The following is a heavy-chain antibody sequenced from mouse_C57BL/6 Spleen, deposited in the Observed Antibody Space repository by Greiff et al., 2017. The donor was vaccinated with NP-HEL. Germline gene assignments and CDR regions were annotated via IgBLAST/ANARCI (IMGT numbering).Heavy chain of an antibody. D-gene: IGHD1-1*01. CDR3: ARYYGSSLYYFDY. Sequence: QVQLQQSGAELVMPGASVKLSCKASGYTFTSYWMHWVKQRPGQGLEWIGEIDPSDSYTNYNQKFKGKSTLTVDKSSSTAYMQLSSLTSEGSAVYYCARYYGSSLYYFDYWGQGTTLTVSS. V-gene: IGHV1-69*01. J-gene: IGHJ2*01. CDR2: IDPSDSYT. CDR1: GYTFTSYW.